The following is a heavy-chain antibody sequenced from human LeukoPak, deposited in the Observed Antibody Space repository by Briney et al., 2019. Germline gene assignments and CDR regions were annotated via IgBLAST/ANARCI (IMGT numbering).Heavy chain of an antibody. CDR1: GFTFTNAW. Sequence: GGSLRLSCAASGFTFTNAWMNWVRQAPGKGLEWVGRIKSKADGETIDYAAPVKGRFTYSRDDSKNMLYLQMNSLKSEDTAVYYCSTLTSRGLSDSWGQGTLVTVSS. V-gene: IGHV3-15*07. CDR3: STLTSRGLSDS. J-gene: IGHJ4*02. CDR2: IKSKADGETI. D-gene: IGHD1-20*01.